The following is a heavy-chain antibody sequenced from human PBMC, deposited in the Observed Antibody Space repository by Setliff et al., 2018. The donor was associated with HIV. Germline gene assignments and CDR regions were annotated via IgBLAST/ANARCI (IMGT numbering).Heavy chain of an antibody. J-gene: IGHJ4*02. CDR1: GGSVTSYY. Sequence: PSETLSFTCTVSGGSVTSYYWSWIRQPAGKRLEWIGRISISGDTNYNPSLKSRATMSLDTSKNQFSLKLNSVTAADTAMYYCARDPTTGVDYWGQGTLVNVSS. D-gene: IGHD4-4*01. CDR3: ARDPTTGVDY. V-gene: IGHV4-4*07. CDR2: ISISGDT.